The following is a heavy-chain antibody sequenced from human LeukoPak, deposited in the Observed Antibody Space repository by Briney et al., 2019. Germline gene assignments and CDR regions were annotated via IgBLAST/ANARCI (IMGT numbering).Heavy chain of an antibody. D-gene: IGHD3-3*01. CDR1: GGSISSGGYY. V-gene: IGHV4-31*03. Sequence: PSETLSLTCTVSGGSISSGGYYWSWIRQHPGKGLEWIGYIYYSGSTYYNPSLKSRVTISVDTSKNQFSLKLSSVTAADTAVYYCARTITIFGVVMNYFDYWGQGTLVTVSS. CDR3: ARTITIFGVVMNYFDY. CDR2: IYYSGST. J-gene: IGHJ4*02.